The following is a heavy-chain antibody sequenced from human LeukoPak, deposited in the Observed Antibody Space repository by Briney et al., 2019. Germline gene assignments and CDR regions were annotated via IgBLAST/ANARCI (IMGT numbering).Heavy chain of an antibody. CDR2: MNPNIGNT. CDR1: GYTFTSYD. J-gene: IGHJ1*01. CDR3: ARGPARTAEYFQH. D-gene: IGHD2-21*02. V-gene: IGHV1-8*01. Sequence: ASVKVSCKASGYTFTSYDINWVRQATGQGLEWMGWMNPNIGNTGYAQKFQGRVMMTRNTSISTAYMALSSLRSEDTAVYYCARGPARTAEYFQHWGQGTPVTVSS.